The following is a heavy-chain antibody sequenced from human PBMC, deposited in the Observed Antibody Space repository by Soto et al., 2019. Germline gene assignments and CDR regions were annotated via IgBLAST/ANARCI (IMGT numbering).Heavy chain of an antibody. V-gene: IGHV4-38-2*02. CDR1: GYSISSCYY. CDR2: IYHSGST. CDR3: AREVHYYGSGSYGARYYYSGMHG. Sequence: SETLSLTCAVSGYSISSCYYWGWIRQPPGKGLEWIGSIYHSGSTYYNPSLKSRVTISVDTSKNQFSLKLSSVTAADTAVYYCAREVHYYGSGSYGARYYYSGMHGSGKGTKVTVAS. J-gene: IGHJ6*04. D-gene: IGHD3-10*01.